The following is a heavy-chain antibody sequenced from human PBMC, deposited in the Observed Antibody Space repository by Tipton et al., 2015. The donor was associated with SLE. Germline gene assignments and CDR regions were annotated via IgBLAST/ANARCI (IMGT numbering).Heavy chain of an antibody. Sequence: SLRLSCAASGFTFSSYAMSWVRQAPGKGLEWVSAISGSGGSTYYADSVKGRFTISRDNSKNTLYLQMNSLRAEDTAVYYCARDRGRVDAFDIWGPGTMVTVSS. CDR2: ISGSGGST. J-gene: IGHJ3*02. V-gene: IGHV3-23*01. D-gene: IGHD3-10*01. CDR1: GFTFSSYA. CDR3: ARDRGRVDAFDI.